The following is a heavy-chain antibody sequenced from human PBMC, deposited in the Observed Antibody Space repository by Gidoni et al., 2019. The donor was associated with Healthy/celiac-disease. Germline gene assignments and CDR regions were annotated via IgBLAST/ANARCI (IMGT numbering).Heavy chain of an antibody. J-gene: IGHJ4*02. D-gene: IGHD3-10*01. CDR3: ARSYGSGTYNYFDY. CDR2: IGTAGDP. V-gene: IGHV3-13*04. Sequence: EVQLVESGGGLVQPGGSLRLSCAASGFTFSSYDMHWVRQATGKGLEWVSAIGTAGDPYYPGSVKGRFTISRENAKNSLYLQMNSLRAGDTAVYYCARSYGSGTYNYFDYWGQGTLVTVSS. CDR1: GFTFSSYD.